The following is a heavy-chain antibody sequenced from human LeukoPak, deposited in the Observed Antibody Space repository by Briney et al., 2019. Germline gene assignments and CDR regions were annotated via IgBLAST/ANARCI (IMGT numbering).Heavy chain of an antibody. CDR1: GGSISSYY. V-gene: IGHV4-4*07. CDR2: IYNSGST. D-gene: IGHD4-17*01. Sequence: SETLSLTCTVSGGSISSYYWSWIRQPAGKGLEWIGRIYNSGSTNYNPSLKSRVTMSMDTSMNQFSLKLRSVTAADTAVYYCARDYGDFPAYYFDYWGQGTLVTVSS. J-gene: IGHJ4*02. CDR3: ARDYGDFPAYYFDY.